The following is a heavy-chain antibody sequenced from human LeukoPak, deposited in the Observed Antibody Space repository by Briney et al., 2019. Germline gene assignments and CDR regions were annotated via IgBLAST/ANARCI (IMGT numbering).Heavy chain of an antibody. CDR1: GFTFSDYY. V-gene: IGHV3-11*06. D-gene: IGHD1-26*01. Sequence: KTGESLKISCAASGFTFSDYYMNWIRQAPGKGLEWVSYISSGSSYTNYADSVKGRFTISRDNAKNSLYLQMNSLRAEDTAVYYCARGGSYSDSHFFDYWGQGTLVTVSS. CDR3: ARGGSYSDSHFFDY. J-gene: IGHJ4*02. CDR2: ISSGSSYT.